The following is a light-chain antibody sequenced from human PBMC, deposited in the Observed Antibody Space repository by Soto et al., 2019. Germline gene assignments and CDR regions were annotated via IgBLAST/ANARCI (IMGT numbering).Light chain of an antibody. J-gene: IGKJ2*01. CDR2: WAS. CDR3: QQYFGHTRT. V-gene: IGKV4-1*01. CDR1: QTLLYSSNNKNY. Sequence: DIVMTQSPDSLAVSLGERATINCKSSQTLLYSSNNKNYLAWYQQKPGQPPKLVISWASIRESGVPDRFSGGGSGTDFTLTISSLQAEDVAVYYCQQYFGHTRTFGQGTNLEI.